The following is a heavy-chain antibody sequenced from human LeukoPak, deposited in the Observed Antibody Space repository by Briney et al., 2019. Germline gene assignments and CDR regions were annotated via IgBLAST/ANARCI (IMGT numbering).Heavy chain of an antibody. CDR1: GFTFSSYA. D-gene: IGHD3-9*01. CDR2: ISGSGGST. V-gene: IGHV3-23*01. J-gene: IGHJ4*02. CDR3: ARSSALLRYFDWFGDY. Sequence: GGSLRLSCAASGFTFSSYAMSWVRQAPGKGLEWVSAISGSGGSTYYADSVKGRFTISRDNSKNTLYLQMNSLRAEDTAVYYCARSSALLRYFDWFGDYWGQGTLVTVSS.